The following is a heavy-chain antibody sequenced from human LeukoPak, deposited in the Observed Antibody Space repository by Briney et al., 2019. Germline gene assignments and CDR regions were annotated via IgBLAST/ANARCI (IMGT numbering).Heavy chain of an antibody. CDR1: XFSXYG. CDR3: ARRTTVTLIDY. D-gene: IGHD4-17*01. J-gene: IGHJ4*02. Sequence: XFSXYGIHWVRQXPGKGLEWVAVIWYDGSNKYYADSVKGRFTISRDNSKNTLYLQMNSLRAEDTAVYYCARRTTVTLIDYWGQGTLVTVSS. V-gene: IGHV3-33*01. CDR2: IWYDGSNK.